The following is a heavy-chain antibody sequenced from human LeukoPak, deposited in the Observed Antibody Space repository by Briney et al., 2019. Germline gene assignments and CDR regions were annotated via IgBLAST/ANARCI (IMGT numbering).Heavy chain of an antibody. D-gene: IGHD3-10*01. J-gene: IGHJ6*02. CDR1: GFTFSSDR. Sequence: GGSLRLSCAASGFTFSSDRMNWVRQAPGKGLEWLSYIRTSGTTMYYADSVKGRFTISRDNAKNSLYLQMSSLTADDTAVYYWAIDRTMVRGLDNYGYGMDVWGQGTTVIVSS. CDR3: AIDRTMVRGLDNYGYGMDV. CDR2: IRTSGTTM. V-gene: IGHV3-48*03.